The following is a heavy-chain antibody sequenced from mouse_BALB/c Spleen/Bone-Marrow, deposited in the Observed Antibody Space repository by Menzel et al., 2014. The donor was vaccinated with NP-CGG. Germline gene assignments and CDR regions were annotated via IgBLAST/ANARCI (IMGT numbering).Heavy chain of an antibody. D-gene: IGHD2-10*01. CDR3: ARRVPYHFDY. CDR1: GYTLIGYT. J-gene: IGHJ2*01. CDR2: INPNSGYT. V-gene: IGHV1-4*02. Sequence: VQLQQSAAELARPGASVKMSCKASGYTLIGYTMHWVKQRPGQGLEWIGYINPNSGYTEYNQQFKDKTTLTADTSSSTAYMQLSSLTSEDSAVYYCARRVPYHFDYWGQGTTLTVSS.